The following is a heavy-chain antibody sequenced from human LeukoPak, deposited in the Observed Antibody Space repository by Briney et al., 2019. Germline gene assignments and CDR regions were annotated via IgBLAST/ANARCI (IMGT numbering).Heavy chain of an antibody. D-gene: IGHD6-19*01. Sequence: GGSLRLSCAASEFTFSTYAMHWVRQAPGKGPEWVAVISRDGLDTYYADSVRGRFTISRENAKNSLYLQMNSLRAGDTAVYYCARARYSSGWYYFDYWGQGTLVTVSS. CDR2: ISRDGLDT. CDR3: ARARYSSGWYYFDY. V-gene: IGHV3-30*14. CDR1: EFTFSTYA. J-gene: IGHJ4*02.